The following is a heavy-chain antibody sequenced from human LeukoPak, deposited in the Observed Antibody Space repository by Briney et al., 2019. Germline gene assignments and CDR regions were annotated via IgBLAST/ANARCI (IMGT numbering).Heavy chain of an antibody. D-gene: IGHD6-13*01. CDR1: XFTFSSYW. Sequence: GSLXLSCAASXFTFSSYWMRWVRQAPGKGLEWVANIKQDGSEKYYVDSVKGRFTISRDNAKNSLYLQMNSLRAEDTAVYYCARQLVLAYYFDSWGQGTLVTVSS. J-gene: IGHJ4*02. CDR3: ARQLVLAYYFDS. V-gene: IGHV3-7*01. CDR2: IKQDGSEK.